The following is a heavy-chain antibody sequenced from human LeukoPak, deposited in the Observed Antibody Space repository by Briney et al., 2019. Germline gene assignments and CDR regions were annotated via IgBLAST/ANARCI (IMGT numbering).Heavy chain of an antibody. J-gene: IGHJ2*01. V-gene: IGHV4-31*03. CDR1: GGSISSGGYY. CDR3: ARESSDGGWYFDL. Sequence: SETLSLTCTVSGGSISSGGYYWSWVRQLPGKGLEWIGYIYYSGGTYYNLSLKSRVTISVDTSKNQFSLKLSSVTAADTAVYYCARESSDGGWYFDLWGRGTQVTVSS. CDR2: IYYSGGT.